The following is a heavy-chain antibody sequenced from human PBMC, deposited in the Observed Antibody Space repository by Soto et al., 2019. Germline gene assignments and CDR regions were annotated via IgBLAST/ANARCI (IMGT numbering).Heavy chain of an antibody. D-gene: IGHD2-8*02. CDR3: TGEVASGY. V-gene: IGHV3-30*03. CDR2: ISRDGGTK. J-gene: IGHJ4*02. Sequence: QVQLVESGGGVVQPGRSLRLSCAVSGFTVSTYGMHWVRQAPGKGLEWVAVISRDGGTKYYADFVKGRFTISRDNSRKTLFLEMNSLRGYDMAVYYCTGEVASGYWGQGTLVTVSS. CDR1: GFTVSTYG.